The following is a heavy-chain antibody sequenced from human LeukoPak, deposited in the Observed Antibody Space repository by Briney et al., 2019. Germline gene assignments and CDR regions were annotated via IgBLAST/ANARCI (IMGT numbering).Heavy chain of an antibody. CDR2: ISNDGSNK. CDR1: GFTFSHNG. Sequence: GGSLRLSCAASGFTFSHNGMHWVRQAPGKGLEWVAVISNDGSNKYYADFVKGRYTISRDNSKDTLYLQMNSLRAKDTAVYYCAKDFGYYLWYFDLWGRGTLVTVSS. CDR3: AKDFGYYLWYFDL. D-gene: IGHD3-22*01. V-gene: IGHV3-30*18. J-gene: IGHJ2*01.